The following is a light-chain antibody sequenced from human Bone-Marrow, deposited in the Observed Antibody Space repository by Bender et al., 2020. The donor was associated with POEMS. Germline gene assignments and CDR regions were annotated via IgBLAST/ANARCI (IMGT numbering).Light chain of an antibody. CDR1: SSDVGRYKY. CDR3: SAYAGSNILI. Sequence: QSALTQPASVSGSPGQSITISCTGTSSDVGRYKYVSWYQQHPGKAPELMIYEDSKRPSGVPDRFSGSKSGNTASLTVSGLQAEDEADYYCSAYAGSNILIFGGGTKLTVL. CDR2: EDS. V-gene: IGLV2-8*01. J-gene: IGLJ2*01.